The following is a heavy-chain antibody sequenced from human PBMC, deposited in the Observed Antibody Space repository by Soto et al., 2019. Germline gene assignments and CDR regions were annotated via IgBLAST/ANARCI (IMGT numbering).Heavy chain of an antibody. J-gene: IGHJ6*02. CDR1: GYTFTSFA. CDR2: INGGNGDT. Sequence: QVQLVQSGTEVKKPGASVKVSCKASGYTFTSFAMHWVRQAPGQRLEWMGWINGGNGDTRYSQKFRGRVTIARDTSASTAYMERSGLRFEDTSVYYCARGLASYYGVDVWGQGTTVTVSS. V-gene: IGHV1-3*01. CDR3: ARGLASYYGVDV.